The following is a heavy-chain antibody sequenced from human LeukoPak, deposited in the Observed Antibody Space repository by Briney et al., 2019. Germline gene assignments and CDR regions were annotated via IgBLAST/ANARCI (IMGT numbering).Heavy chain of an antibody. CDR1: GGSISSYY. CDR2: IYYSGST. CDR3: ARYSSGWPRLFDY. V-gene: IGHV4-59*08. J-gene: IGHJ4*02. Sequence: SETLSLTCTVSGGSISSYYWSWIRQPPGKGLEWIGYIYYSGSTNYNPSLKSRVTISVDTSKNQFSLKLSSVTAADRAVYYCARYSSGWPRLFDYWGQGTLVTVSS. D-gene: IGHD6-19*01.